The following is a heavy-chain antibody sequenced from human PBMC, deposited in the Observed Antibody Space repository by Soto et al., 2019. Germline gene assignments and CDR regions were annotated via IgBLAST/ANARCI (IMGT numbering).Heavy chain of an antibody. CDR2: IYYSGDT. CDR1: EGTSIDLGGY. CDR3: AREGALLFGGNSDYYSTMDV. J-gene: IGHJ6*02. Sequence: STVAEGTSIDLGGYRSRNHKHPGKGLEWIGYIYYSGDTSYNPSLKSRVTISIDTSKNQFSLKLSSVTAADTAFYYYAREGALLFGGNSDYYSTMDVWGQPTTVTVSS. V-gene: IGHV4-30-4*08. D-gene: IGHD2-21*02.